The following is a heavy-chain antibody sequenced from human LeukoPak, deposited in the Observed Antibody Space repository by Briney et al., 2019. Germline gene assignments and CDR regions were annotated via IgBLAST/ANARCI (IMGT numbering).Heavy chain of an antibody. CDR1: GDSINSLDL. CDR2: IYYTGST. CDR3: ARLTVTAYNWFDP. D-gene: IGHD4-11*01. Sequence: SETLSLTCTVSGDSINSLDLWSWIRQPPGKGLEWIGYIYYTGSTNYNPSLKSRVTISVDTSKNQFSLKLSSVTAADTAVYYCARLTVTAYNWFDPWGQGTLVTVSS. J-gene: IGHJ5*02. V-gene: IGHV4-59*11.